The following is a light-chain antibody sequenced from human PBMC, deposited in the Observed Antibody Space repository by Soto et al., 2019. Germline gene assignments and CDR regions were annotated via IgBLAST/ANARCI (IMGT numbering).Light chain of an antibody. J-gene: IGKJ3*01. CDR1: QGINSF. CDR2: AAS. Sequence: IQLTQSPSSLSASVGDSVTITCRASQGINSFLAWYQQKPGQAPKLLIYAASTLQSGVPSRFSGSGSGTDFTLTIISLQPEDFASYYCQQLNSYPRVTFGPGTKVDIK. V-gene: IGKV1-9*01. CDR3: QQLNSYPRVT.